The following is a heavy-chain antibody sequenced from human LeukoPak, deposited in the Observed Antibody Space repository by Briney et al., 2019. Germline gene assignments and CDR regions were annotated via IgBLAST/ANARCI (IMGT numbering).Heavy chain of an antibody. D-gene: IGHD4-11*01. J-gene: IGHJ6*03. Sequence: ASVKVSCKASGGTFSSYAISWVRQAPGQGLEWMGGIIPIFGTANYAQKFQGRVTITTDESTSTAYMELSSLRSEDTAVYYCARSKTAPPYSFYMDVWGKGTTVTVSS. V-gene: IGHV1-69*05. CDR2: IIPIFGTA. CDR3: ARSKTAPPYSFYMDV. CDR1: GGTFSSYA.